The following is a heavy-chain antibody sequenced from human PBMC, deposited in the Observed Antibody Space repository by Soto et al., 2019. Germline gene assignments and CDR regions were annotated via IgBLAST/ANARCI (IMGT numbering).Heavy chain of an antibody. Sequence: QVQLQESGPGLVKPSETLSLTCTVSGGSISSYYWSWIRQPPGKGLEWIGYIHYSGSTNYNASLKNRVTISVDTSKNQFSLKLSSVTAADTAVYYCARLQRLTIRYYYYMDVWGKGTTVTVSS. CDR2: IHYSGST. J-gene: IGHJ6*03. CDR1: GGSISSYY. D-gene: IGHD3-3*01. CDR3: ARLQRLTIRYYYYMDV. V-gene: IGHV4-59*08.